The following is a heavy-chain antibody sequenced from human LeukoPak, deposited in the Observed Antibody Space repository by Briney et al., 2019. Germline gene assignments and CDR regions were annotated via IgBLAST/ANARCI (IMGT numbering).Heavy chain of an antibody. Sequence: GASVKVSCKASGYTFTGYYLHWVRQAPGQGFEWMGWNDPNSGGTNYAQKFQGRVTMTRDTSISTAYMELSRLRSDDTAVYYCARGHSDLDYWGQGTLVTVSS. D-gene: IGHD2-21*02. CDR1: GYTFTGYY. CDR2: NDPNSGGT. V-gene: IGHV1-2*02. J-gene: IGHJ4*02. CDR3: ARGHSDLDY.